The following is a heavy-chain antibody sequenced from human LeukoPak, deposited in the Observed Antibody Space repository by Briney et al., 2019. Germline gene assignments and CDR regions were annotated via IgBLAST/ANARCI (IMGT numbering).Heavy chain of an antibody. D-gene: IGHD3-10*01. CDR1: GFTFSNYG. CDR3: AKDHYYGSGSYDNWFDP. V-gene: IGHV3-30*18. CDR2: ISYDGSNK. Sequence: GGSLRLSCAASGFTFSNYGVSWVRQAPGKGLEWVAVISYDGSNKYYADSVKGRFTISRDNSKNTLYLQMNSLRAEDTAVYYCAKDHYYGSGSYDNWFDPWGQGTLVTVSS. J-gene: IGHJ5*02.